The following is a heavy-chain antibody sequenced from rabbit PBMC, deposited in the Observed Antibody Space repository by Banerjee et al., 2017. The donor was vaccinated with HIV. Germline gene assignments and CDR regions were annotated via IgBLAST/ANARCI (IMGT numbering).Heavy chain of an antibody. J-gene: IGHJ6*01. Sequence: QSLEESGGGLVKPGASLTLTCTASGFDFSSYYYMCWVRQAPGKGLEWIACIYAGSSGSTSYASWAKGRFTISKTSSTTVTLQMTSLTVADTATYFCARGQYGTGYGYLGRLDLWGPGTLVTVS. V-gene: IGHV1S40*01. D-gene: IGHD3-1*01. CDR2: IYAGSSGST. CDR3: ARGQYGTGYGYLGRLDL. CDR1: GFDFSSYYY.